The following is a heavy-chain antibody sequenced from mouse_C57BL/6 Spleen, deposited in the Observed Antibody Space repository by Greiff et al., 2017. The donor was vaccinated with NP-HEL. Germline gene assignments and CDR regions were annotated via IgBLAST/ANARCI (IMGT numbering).Heavy chain of an antibody. Sequence: EVNVVESGGGLVKPGGSLKLSCAASGFTFSDYGMHWVRQAPEKGLEWVAYISSGSSTIYYADTVKGRFTISRDNAKNTLFLQMTSLRSEDTAMYYCARRDYYYGSSSYAMDYWGQGTSVTVSS. CDR2: ISSGSSTI. CDR1: GFTFSDYG. CDR3: ARRDYYYGSSSYAMDY. J-gene: IGHJ4*01. V-gene: IGHV5-17*01. D-gene: IGHD1-1*01.